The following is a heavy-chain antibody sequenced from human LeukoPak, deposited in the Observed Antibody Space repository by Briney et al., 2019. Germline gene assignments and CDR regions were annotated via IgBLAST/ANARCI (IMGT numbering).Heavy chain of an antibody. V-gene: IGHV3-7*01. J-gene: IGHJ4*02. D-gene: IGHD1-26*01. CDR1: GFTFKNYR. CDR3: ASSGCYGHFDY. Sequence: GGSLRLSCAVSGFTFKNYRMNWVRQAPGKGLEWVANIKQDGSEEYYVDSVKGRFTISRDNAKNTLYLQMNSLRAEDTAVYYCASSGCYGHFDYWGQGTLVTVSS. CDR2: IKQDGSEE.